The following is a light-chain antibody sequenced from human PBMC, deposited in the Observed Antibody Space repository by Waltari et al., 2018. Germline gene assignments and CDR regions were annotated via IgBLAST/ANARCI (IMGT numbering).Light chain of an antibody. Sequence: DIQMNQSPSTLSASVGDRITITCRASQSISSWLAWYQQKPGKAPKLLIYKASSLESGVPSRFSGSGSGTEFTLTISSLHPDDFSTYYCQQYNFYPWTFGQGTKVEIK. CDR3: QQYNFYPWT. J-gene: IGKJ1*01. V-gene: IGKV1-5*03. CDR1: QSISSW. CDR2: KAS.